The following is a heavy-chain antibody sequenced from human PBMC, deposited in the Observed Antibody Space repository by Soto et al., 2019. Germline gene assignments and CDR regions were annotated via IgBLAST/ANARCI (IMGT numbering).Heavy chain of an antibody. D-gene: IGHD3-22*01. CDR3: ARAGDYYDSSGYYYRYYFDY. CDR1: GGSISSGGYY. V-gene: IGHV4-31*03. Sequence: SETLSLTCTVSGGSISSGGYYWSWIRQHPGKGLEWIGYIYYSGSTYYNPSLKSRVTISVDTSKNQFSLKLSSVTAAVSAGYYCARAGDYYDSSGYYYRYYFDYWGQGTLVTVSS. CDR2: IYYSGST. J-gene: IGHJ4*02.